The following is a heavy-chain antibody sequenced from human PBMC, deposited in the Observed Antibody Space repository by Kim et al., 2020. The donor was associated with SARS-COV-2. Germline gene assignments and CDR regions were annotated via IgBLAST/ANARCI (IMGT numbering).Heavy chain of an antibody. J-gene: IGHJ3*02. D-gene: IGHD2-21*02. CDR3: ATARGGYYDAFDI. V-gene: IGHV3-48*03. CDR1: GLIFSTYA. Sequence: GGSLRLSCTDSGLIFSTYAINWVRQAPGKGLEWISYISSSVSTVYYADSVKGRFTISRDNAKNSLYLQMNSLTAEDTAVYYCATARGGYYDAFDIWGQGIMVTVSS. CDR2: ISSSVSTV.